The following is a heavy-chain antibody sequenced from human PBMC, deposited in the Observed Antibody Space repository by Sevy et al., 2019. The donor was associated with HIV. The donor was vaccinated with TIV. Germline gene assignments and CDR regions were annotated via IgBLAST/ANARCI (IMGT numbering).Heavy chain of an antibody. V-gene: IGHV3-15*01. D-gene: IGHD2-2*02. CDR2: IKSKTDGGTT. CDR3: TSIFYCSSTSCYTGDYYDYGMDV. J-gene: IGHJ6*02. Sequence: GGSLRLSCAASGFTFSNAWMSWVRQAPGKGLEWVGRIKSKTDGGTTDYAAPVKGRFTISRDDSKNTLYLQMNSLKTEDTAVYYCTSIFYCSSTSCYTGDYYDYGMDVWGQGTTVTVSS. CDR1: GFTFSNAW.